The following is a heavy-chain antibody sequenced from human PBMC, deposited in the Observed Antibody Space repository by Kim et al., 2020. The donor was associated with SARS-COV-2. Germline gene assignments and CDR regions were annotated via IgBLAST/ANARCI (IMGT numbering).Heavy chain of an antibody. V-gene: IGHV3-30*18. CDR1: GFTFSSYG. Sequence: GGSLRLSCAASGFTFSSYGMHWVRQAPGKGLEWVAVISYDGSNKYYADSVKGRFTISRDNSKNTLYLQMNSLRAEDTAVYYCAKDVCSACIAARGGGDYWGQGTLVTVSS. D-gene: IGHD6-6*01. CDR3: AKDVCSACIAARGGGDY. J-gene: IGHJ4*02. CDR2: ISYDGSNK.